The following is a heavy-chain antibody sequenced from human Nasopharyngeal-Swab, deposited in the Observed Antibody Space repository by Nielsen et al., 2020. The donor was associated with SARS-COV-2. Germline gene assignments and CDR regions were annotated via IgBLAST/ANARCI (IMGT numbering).Heavy chain of an antibody. J-gene: IGHJ6*02. CDR2: IIPIFGTA. D-gene: IGHD6-6*01. CDR1: GGTFSSYA. Sequence: SVNVSCKASGGTFSSYAISWVRQAPGQGLEWMGGIIPIFGTANYAQKFQGRVTITADESTSTAYMELSSLRSEDTAVYYCARLIEYSSSLVEYGMDVWGQGTTVTVSS. V-gene: IGHV1-69*13. CDR3: ARLIEYSSSLVEYGMDV.